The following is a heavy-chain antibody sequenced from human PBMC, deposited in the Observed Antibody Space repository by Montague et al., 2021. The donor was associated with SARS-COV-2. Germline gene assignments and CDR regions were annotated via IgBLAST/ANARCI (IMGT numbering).Heavy chain of an antibody. Sequence: SLRLSCAASGFTFSSYSMNWVRQAPGKGLEWVSSISSSSSYIYYADSVKGRFTISRDNAKNSLYLQMNSLRAEDTAVYYCARDPLDYGLWSSGSYYNPYYYYYGMDVWGQGTTVTVSS. V-gene: IGHV3-21*01. J-gene: IGHJ6*02. CDR3: ARDPLDYGLWSSGSYYNPYYYYYGMDV. CDR2: ISSSSSYI. D-gene: IGHD3-10*01. CDR1: GFTFSSYS.